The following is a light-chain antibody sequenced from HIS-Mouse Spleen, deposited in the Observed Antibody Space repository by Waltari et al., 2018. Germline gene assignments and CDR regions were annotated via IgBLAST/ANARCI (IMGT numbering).Light chain of an antibody. Sequence: SYELTQPPSVSVSPGQTARITCSGDALPKQYAYWYQQKPGQAPVLVLYEDSERPSGIPERFSGSSSGTTVTLTISGVQAEDEADYYCQSADSSGTYVVFGGGTKLTVL. CDR2: EDS. CDR1: ALPKQY. V-gene: IGLV3-25*03. J-gene: IGLJ2*01. CDR3: QSADSSGTYVV.